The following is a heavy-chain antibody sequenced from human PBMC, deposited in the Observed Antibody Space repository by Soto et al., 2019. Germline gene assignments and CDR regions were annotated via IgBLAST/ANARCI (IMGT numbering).Heavy chain of an antibody. CDR1: GYTFTSYA. Sequence: ASVKVSCKASGYTFTSYAMHWVRQAPGQRLEWMGWINAGNGNTKYSQKFQGRVTITRDTSASTAYMELSSLRSEDTAVYYCARDLATVPPRNWFDPWGHGTLVTVSS. CDR3: ARDLATVPPRNWFDP. J-gene: IGHJ5*02. D-gene: IGHD4-4*01. V-gene: IGHV1-3*01. CDR2: INAGNGNT.